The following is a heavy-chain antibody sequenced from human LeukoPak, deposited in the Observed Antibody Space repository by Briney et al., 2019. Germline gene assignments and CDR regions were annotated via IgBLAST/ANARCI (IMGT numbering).Heavy chain of an antibody. CDR1: GLTVSSNY. D-gene: IGHD1-7*01. V-gene: IGHV3-66*01. Sequence: GGSLRLSCAASGLTVSSNYMTWVRQAPGKGLQWVSIIRSDSGTDYADSVKGRFTISRDNSKNTLYLQMNSLRADDTAVYYCARRSNWNSNIDYWGQGTLVTVSS. J-gene: IGHJ4*02. CDR2: IRSDSGT. CDR3: ARRSNWNSNIDY.